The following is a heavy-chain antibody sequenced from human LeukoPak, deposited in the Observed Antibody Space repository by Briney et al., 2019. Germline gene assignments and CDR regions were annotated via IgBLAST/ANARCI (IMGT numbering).Heavy chain of an antibody. CDR1: GYTFTSYY. J-gene: IGHJ4*02. Sequence: VASVKVCCKASGYTFTSYYMHWVRQAPGQGLEWMGIINPSGGSTSYAQKFQGRVTMTRDTSTSTAYMELSSLRSEDTAVYYCARGFEDSSSMGYFDYWGQGTLVTVSS. D-gene: IGHD6-6*01. CDR2: INPSGGST. V-gene: IGHV1-46*01. CDR3: ARGFEDSSSMGYFDY.